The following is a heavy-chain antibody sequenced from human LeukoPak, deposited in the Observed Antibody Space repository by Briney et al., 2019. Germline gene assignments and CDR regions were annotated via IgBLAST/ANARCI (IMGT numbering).Heavy chain of an antibody. CDR2: MSPNSGNT. J-gene: IGHJ4*02. D-gene: IGHD3-9*01. CDR1: GYTFTSYD. V-gene: IGHV1-8*03. CDR3: AREYYDILTGLYYFDY. Sequence: GASVKVSCKASGYTFTSYDINWVRQATGQGREWMGWMSPNSGNTGHAQKFQDRVTITRNTSISTAYMELNSLRSEDTAVYYCAREYYDILTGLYYFDYWGQGTLVTVSS.